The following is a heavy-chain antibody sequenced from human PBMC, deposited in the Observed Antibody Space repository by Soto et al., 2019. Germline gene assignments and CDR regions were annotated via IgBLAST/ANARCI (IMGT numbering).Heavy chain of an antibody. CDR1: GFTFSSFW. CDR3: ARGQSSSWYPKYYYYYGMDV. CDR2: IKTDGSET. Sequence: GGSLRLSCAASGFTFSSFWMSWVRQAPGKGLEWVANIKTDGSETHYVDSVKGRFTISRDNAKNSLYLQMNSLRAEDAAVYYCARGQSSSWYPKYYYYYGMDVWGQGTTVTVSS. V-gene: IGHV3-7*01. D-gene: IGHD6-13*01. J-gene: IGHJ6*02.